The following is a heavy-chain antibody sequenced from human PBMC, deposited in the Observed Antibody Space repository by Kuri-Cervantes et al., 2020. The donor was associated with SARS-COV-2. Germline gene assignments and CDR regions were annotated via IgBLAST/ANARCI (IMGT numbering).Heavy chain of an antibody. J-gene: IGHJ4*02. V-gene: IGHV1-8*01. CDR3: ARGLAAAFGVDY. CDR2: MNPNSGNT. Sequence: ASVKVSCKASGYTFTSYDINWVRQATGQGLEWMGWMNPNSGNTGYAQKFQGRVTMTRNTSISTAYMELSSLRSDDTAVYYCARGLAAAFGVDYWGQGTLVTVSS. D-gene: IGHD6-13*01. CDR1: GYTFTSYD.